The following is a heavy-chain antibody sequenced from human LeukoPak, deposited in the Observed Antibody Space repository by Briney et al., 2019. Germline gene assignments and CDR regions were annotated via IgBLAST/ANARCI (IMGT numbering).Heavy chain of an antibody. Sequence: GGSLRLSCAASGFTFGSYSMNWVRQAPGKGLEWVSSISSSSSCIYYADSVKGRFTISRDNSKNTLYLQMNSLRAEDTAVYYCAGGRGYGDYFWFDPWGQGTLVTVSS. D-gene: IGHD4-17*01. CDR1: GFTFGSYS. J-gene: IGHJ5*02. CDR3: AGGRGYGDYFWFDP. V-gene: IGHV3-21*04. CDR2: ISSSSSCI.